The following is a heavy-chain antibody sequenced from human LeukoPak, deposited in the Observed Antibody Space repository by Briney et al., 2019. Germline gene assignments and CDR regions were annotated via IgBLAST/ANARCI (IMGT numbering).Heavy chain of an antibody. CDR2: ISASGGII. D-gene: IGHD5-18*01. CDR1: GFTFRSYA. CDR3: ANREDTALAY. V-gene: IGHV3-23*01. J-gene: IGHJ4*02. Sequence: GGSLRLSCAASGFTFRSYAMNWVRQAPGKGPEWVSGISASGGIIYYADSVKGRFTISRDNSKNTLYLQMNSLSAEDTAVYYGANREDTALAYWGQGTLVSVSS.